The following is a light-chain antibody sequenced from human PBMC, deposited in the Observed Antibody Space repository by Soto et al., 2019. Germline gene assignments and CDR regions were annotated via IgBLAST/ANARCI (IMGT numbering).Light chain of an antibody. J-gene: IGLJ1*01. CDR2: EVN. CDR3: CSYAGTDAYV. CDR1: SSDVGAYSH. Sequence: QSALTQPPSVSGSPGQSVTISCTGTSSDVGAYSHVSWYQQHPGKAPKLMICEVNTRPSGIPNRFSGSKSADTASLTLSGLQEEDDDDYFCCSYAGTDAYVFGTGTKVTVL. V-gene: IGLV2-8*01.